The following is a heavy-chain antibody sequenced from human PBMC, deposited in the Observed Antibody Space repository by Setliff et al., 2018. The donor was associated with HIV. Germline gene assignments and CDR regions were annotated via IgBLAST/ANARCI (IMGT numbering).Heavy chain of an antibody. D-gene: IGHD5-18*01. CDR3: ARERRGYTYSRLYYLDY. CDR1: GGSISNYY. J-gene: IGHJ4*02. CDR2: IYYSGST. V-gene: IGHV4-59*12. Sequence: SETLSLTCTVSGGSISNYYWSWIRQPPGKGLEWIGYIYYSGSTNYNPSLKSRVTISVDTSKNQFSLKLSSVTAADTAVYYCARERRGYTYSRLYYLDYWGQGTLVTVSS.